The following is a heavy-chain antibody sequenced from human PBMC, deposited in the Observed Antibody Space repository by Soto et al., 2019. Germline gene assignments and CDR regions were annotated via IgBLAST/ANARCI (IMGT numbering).Heavy chain of an antibody. J-gene: IGHJ4*02. Sequence: QVQLVESGGGVVQPGRSLRLSCAASGFTFSSYGMHWVRQAPGKGLEWVAVIWYDGSNQYYADSVKGRFTISRDNSKNTRYLQRNSLRVEDTAVYYCASSVDLWQQLGNFVCWGQGTLVTVSS. V-gene: IGHV3-33*01. CDR3: ASSVDLWQQLGNFVC. CDR2: IWYDGSNQ. CDR1: GFTFSSYG. D-gene: IGHD6-13*01.